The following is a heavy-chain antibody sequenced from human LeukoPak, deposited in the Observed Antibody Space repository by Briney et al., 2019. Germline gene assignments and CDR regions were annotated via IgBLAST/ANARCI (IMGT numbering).Heavy chain of an antibody. CDR1: GGSFSGYY. V-gene: IGHV4-34*01. Sequence: SETLSLTCAVYGGSFSGYYWSWIRQPPGKGLEWIGEINHSGSTNYNPSLKSRVTISGGTSKNQFSLKLSSVTAADTAVYYCARGQSPFVSSSSYFDYWGQGTLVTVSS. J-gene: IGHJ4*02. D-gene: IGHD6-6*01. CDR2: INHSGST. CDR3: ARGQSPFVSSSSYFDY.